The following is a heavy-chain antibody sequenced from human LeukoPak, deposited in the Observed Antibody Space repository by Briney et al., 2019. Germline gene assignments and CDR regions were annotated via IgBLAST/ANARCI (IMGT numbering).Heavy chain of an antibody. CDR1: GYTFTGYY. J-gene: IGHJ5*02. D-gene: IGHD3-3*01. Sequence: ASGKVSCKASGYTFTGYYMHWVRQAPGQGLGWRGWINSNRCGTNYAQKCQGRVTMSRDTPINTAYMEMSRLRSDDTAVYYRARSPLIFGVVIPPPVNWFDPWGQGTLVTVSS. V-gene: IGHV1-2*02. CDR3: ARSPLIFGVVIPPPVNWFDP. CDR2: INSNRCGT.